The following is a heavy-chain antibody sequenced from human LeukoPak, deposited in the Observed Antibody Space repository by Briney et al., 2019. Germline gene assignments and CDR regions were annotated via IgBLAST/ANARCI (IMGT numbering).Heavy chain of an antibody. CDR2: IPYDGSNK. D-gene: IGHD3-22*01. Sequence: GGSLRLSCAASGFTFSGYGMHWVRQAPGKGLEWAAFIPYDGSNKFYADSVKGRFTISRDNSKKTLYLQMNSLRAEDTAVYYCAKARDDGYDSSGWNGAFDIWGQGTMVTVSS. CDR1: GFTFSGYG. V-gene: IGHV3-30*02. CDR3: AKARDDGYDSSGWNGAFDI. J-gene: IGHJ3*02.